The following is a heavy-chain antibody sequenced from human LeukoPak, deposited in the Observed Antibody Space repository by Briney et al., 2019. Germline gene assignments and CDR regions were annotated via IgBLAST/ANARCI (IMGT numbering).Heavy chain of an antibody. CDR2: TYYRSKWYN. V-gene: IGHV6-1*01. CDR3: ARAVVATITGYSSSYDY. D-gene: IGHD6-13*01. CDR1: GDSVSSNSAA. Sequence: SQTLSLSCAISGDSVSSNSAAWNWIRQSPSRGLEWLGRTYYRSKWYNDYAVSVKSRITINPDTSKNQFSLQLNSVTPEDTAVYYCARAVVATITGYSSSYDYWGQGTLVTVSS. J-gene: IGHJ4*02.